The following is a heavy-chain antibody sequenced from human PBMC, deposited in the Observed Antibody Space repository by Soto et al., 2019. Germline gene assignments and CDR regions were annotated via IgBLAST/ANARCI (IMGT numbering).Heavy chain of an antibody. Sequence: ASVKVSCKVSGYTLSEVAIHWVRQTPGEGLEWIGGFDPENDETSYAQNFQGRVTLAEDTSTDTAYLELSGLRSEDTAIYYCTIAAYCSGATCYSGYNWFHPWGQGSLVTVSA. V-gene: IGHV1-24*01. CDR3: TIAAYCSGATCYSGYNWFHP. J-gene: IGHJ5*02. CDR2: FDPENDET. D-gene: IGHD2-2*01. CDR1: GYTLSEVA.